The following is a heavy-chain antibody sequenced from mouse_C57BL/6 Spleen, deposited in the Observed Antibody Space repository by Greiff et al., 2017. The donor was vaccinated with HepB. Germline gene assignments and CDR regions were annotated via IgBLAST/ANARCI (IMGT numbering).Heavy chain of an antibody. D-gene: IGHD3-3*01. CDR2: IDPSDSYT. V-gene: IGHV1-69*01. CDR1: GYTFPSYW. Sequence: QVQLQQSGAELVMPGASVKLSCKASGYTFPSYWMHWVKQRPGQGLEWIGEIDPSDSYTNYNQKFKDKSTLTVDKSSSTAYMQLSSLTSEDSAVYYCAREGCRAMDYWAQRASVTISP. CDR3: AREGCRAMDY. J-gene: IGHJ4*01.